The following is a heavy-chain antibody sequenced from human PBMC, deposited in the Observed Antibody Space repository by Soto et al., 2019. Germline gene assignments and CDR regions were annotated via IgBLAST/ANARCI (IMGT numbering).Heavy chain of an antibody. CDR3: ATVPPRIVVVLAEFPT. D-gene: IGHD2-21*01. CDR1: GTSISSSYW. V-gene: IGHV4-4*02. Sequence: QVQLKQSGPGLVRPSGTLSLTCRVSGTSISSSYWWTWVRQSPGKGLEWISEIYHNEITKYNPSLNSRVSMSIDKSNNQFSLKLTAVTAADTAVYYCATVPPRIVVVLAEFPTWGQGTLATVSS. CDR2: IYHNEIT. J-gene: IGHJ4*02.